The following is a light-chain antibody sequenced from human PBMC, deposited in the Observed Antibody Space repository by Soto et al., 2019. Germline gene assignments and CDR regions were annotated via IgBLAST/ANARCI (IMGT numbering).Light chain of an antibody. J-gene: IGKJ4*01. CDR2: DVS. CDR1: QDISNY. CDR3: QQFDNLPLT. Sequence: DIPMTHSPSSLSASVGDRVTITCQASQDISNYLNWYQQKPGKAPKILIYDVSVLEAGVPSRFSGGGSGTHFTLTISSLQAEDAATYYCQQFDNLPLTFAGGTKVEIK. V-gene: IGKV1-33*01.